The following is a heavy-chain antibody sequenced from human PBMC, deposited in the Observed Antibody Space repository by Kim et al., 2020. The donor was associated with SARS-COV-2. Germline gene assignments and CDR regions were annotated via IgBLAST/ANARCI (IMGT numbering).Heavy chain of an antibody. D-gene: IGHD6-13*01. CDR1: GGSFYSSTW. CDR3: ARRFEAAAGYGLAV. Sequence: SETLSLTCAVSGGSFYSSTWWSWVRQPPGKGLEWIGEISQSENTNYNPSLKSRVTISVDKSKNQFSLKLTPVTAADTAVYYCARRFEAAAGYGLAVWGQGTTVTVPS. CDR2: ISQSENT. J-gene: IGHJ6*02. V-gene: IGHV4-4*02.